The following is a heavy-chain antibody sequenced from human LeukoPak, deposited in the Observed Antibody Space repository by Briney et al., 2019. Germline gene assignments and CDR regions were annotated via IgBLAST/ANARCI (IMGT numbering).Heavy chain of an antibody. V-gene: IGHV1-46*01. CDR2: INPSGGST. CDR1: GYTFTSYY. J-gene: IGHJ3*02. D-gene: IGHD5-12*01. CDR3: ASNSGYDRVLWI. Sequence: ASVKVSCKASGYTFTSYYMHWVRQAPGQGLEWMGIINPSGGSTSYAQKFQGRVTMTRDTSTSTVYMELSSLRSDDTAVYYCASNSGYDRVLWIWGQGTMVTVSS.